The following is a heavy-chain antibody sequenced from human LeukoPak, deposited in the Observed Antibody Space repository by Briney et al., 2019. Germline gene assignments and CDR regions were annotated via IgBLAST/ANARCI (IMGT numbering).Heavy chain of an antibody. D-gene: IGHD3-3*01. Sequence: SETLSLTCTVSGGSISSHYWSWIRQPPGKGLEWIGYIYYSGSTNYNPSLKSRVTISVDTSKNQFSLKLSSVTAADTAVYYCARGGPPGIFGVELDYRGQGTLVTVSS. CDR3: ARGGPPGIFGVELDY. CDR1: GGSISSHY. V-gene: IGHV4-59*11. CDR2: IYYSGST. J-gene: IGHJ4*02.